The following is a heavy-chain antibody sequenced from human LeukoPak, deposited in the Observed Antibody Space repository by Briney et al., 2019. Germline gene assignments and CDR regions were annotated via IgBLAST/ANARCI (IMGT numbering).Heavy chain of an antibody. J-gene: IGHJ4*02. CDR3: ASSTVGATPFDY. Sequence: GGSLRLSCAASGFTVSSNYMSWVRQAPGKGLEWVSVIYSGGSTYYTDSVKGRFTISRDNSKNTLYLQMNSLRAEDTAVYYCASSTVGATPFDYWGQGTLVTVSS. D-gene: IGHD1-26*01. CDR2: IYSGGST. V-gene: IGHV3-53*01. CDR1: GFTVSSNY.